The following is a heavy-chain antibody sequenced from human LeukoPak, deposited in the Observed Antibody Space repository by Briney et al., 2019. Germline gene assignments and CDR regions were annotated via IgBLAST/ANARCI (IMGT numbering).Heavy chain of an antibody. Sequence: GGSLRLSCAASGFTFDAYGLSWVAQAPGKGLEWVSGINLNSVSTGYADSVKGRFTISRANAKTSLYLNMNSLRAEDTALYYCASEGGKCELTGRRYYFDYWGQGTLVTVSS. CDR1: GFTFDAYG. V-gene: IGHV3-20*04. J-gene: IGHJ4*02. D-gene: IGHD1-26*01. CDR2: INLNSVST. CDR3: ASEGGKCELTGRRYYFDY.